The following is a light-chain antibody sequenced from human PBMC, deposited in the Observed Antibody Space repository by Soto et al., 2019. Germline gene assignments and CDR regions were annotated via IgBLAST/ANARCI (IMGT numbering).Light chain of an antibody. Sequence: DLPMTQSPSSLSASVEDRVIITCRASQSISNHLNWYQQKPGKAPKLLIFAASSLQSGVPSRFSGSRSGPDFTLTISSLKPEDFATYYCLQHNSYPYTFGQGTKLEIK. CDR2: AAS. CDR3: LQHNSYPYT. CDR1: QSISNH. V-gene: IGKV1-39*01. J-gene: IGKJ2*01.